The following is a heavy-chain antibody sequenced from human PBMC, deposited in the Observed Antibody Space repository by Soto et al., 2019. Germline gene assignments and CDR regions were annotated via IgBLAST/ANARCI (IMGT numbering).Heavy chain of an antibody. CDR3: TIRLVRSSGRYYFDY. CDR1: GFTFRGSA. D-gene: IGHD6-19*01. Sequence: SLRLSCAASGFTFRGSAIHWVRQASGKGLEWVGRIRSKANSYATAYAASVKGRFTISRDDSKNTAYLQMNSLKTEDTAVYYCTIRLVRSSGRYYFDYWGQGTLVTVSS. CDR2: IRSKANSYAT. J-gene: IGHJ4*02. V-gene: IGHV3-73*01.